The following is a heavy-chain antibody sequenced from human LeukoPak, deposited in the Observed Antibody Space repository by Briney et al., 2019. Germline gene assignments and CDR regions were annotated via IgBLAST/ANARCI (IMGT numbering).Heavy chain of an antibody. J-gene: IGHJ5*02. V-gene: IGHV1-46*01. Sequence: EASVKVSCKASGYTFTSYYMHWVRQAPGQGLEWMGIINPSGGSTSYAQKFQVRVTMTRDMSTSTDYMELSSLRSEDTAVYYCARDNSVEDTAWWFDPWGQGTLVTVSS. CDR2: INPSGGST. CDR1: GYTFTSYY. D-gene: IGHD4-23*01. CDR3: ARDNSVEDTAWWFDP.